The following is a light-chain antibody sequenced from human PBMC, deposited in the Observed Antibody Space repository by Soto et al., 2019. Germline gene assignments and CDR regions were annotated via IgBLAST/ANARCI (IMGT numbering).Light chain of an antibody. CDR2: AGS. CDR3: QQYYSYPQT. CDR1: QSIDSW. Sequence: DIPMTQSPSTLSASVGDRVTITCRASQSIDSWLAWYQHKPGKAPKLLVYAGSTLQYGVPSRFSGSGSGTDFTLTISCLQSEDFATYFCQQYYSYPQTFGQGTKLEIK. V-gene: IGKV1-5*01. J-gene: IGKJ2*01.